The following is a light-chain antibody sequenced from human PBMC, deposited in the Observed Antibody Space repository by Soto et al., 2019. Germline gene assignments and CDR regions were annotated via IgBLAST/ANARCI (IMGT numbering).Light chain of an antibody. V-gene: IGKV3-15*01. CDR2: GAS. CDR3: QQYNNWRRT. CDR1: QSVSSN. Sequence: EIVMTQSPAILSVSPGERATLSCRASQSVSSNLAWYQQKPGQAPRLLIYGASTRATGIPARFSGSGSGTEVTLTISSLQSEDFAVYYCQQYNNWRRTFGQGTKVEIK. J-gene: IGKJ1*01.